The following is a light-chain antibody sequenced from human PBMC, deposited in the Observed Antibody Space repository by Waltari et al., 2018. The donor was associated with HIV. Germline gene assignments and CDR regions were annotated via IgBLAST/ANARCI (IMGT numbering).Light chain of an antibody. Sequence: QSALTQPASVSGSPGQSITISCIGTSSDIGGSDYVSWYQHIPVKVPKLMIYDVNKRPSGVSSRFSGSKSGSTASLTISGLQPEDEADYYCCSYSGSGTLVFGGGTKLIVL. CDR1: SSDIGGSDY. CDR3: CSYSGSGTLV. V-gene: IGLV2-23*02. CDR2: DVN. J-gene: IGLJ2*01.